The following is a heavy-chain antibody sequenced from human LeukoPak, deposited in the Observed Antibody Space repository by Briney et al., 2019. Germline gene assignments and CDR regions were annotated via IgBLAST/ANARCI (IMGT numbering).Heavy chain of an antibody. CDR1: GFTFSSYS. D-gene: IGHD2-15*01. Sequence: PGGSLRLSCAASGFTFSSYSMNWVRQAPGKGLEWVSSISSSSSYIYYADSVKGRSTISRDNAKNSLYLQMNSLRAEDTAVYYCARADIVVVVAAPIDYWGQGTLVTVSS. CDR3: ARADIVVVVAAPIDY. CDR2: ISSSSSYI. J-gene: IGHJ4*02. V-gene: IGHV3-21*01.